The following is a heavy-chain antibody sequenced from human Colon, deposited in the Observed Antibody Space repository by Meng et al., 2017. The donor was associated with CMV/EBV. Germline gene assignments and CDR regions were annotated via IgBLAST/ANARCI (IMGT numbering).Heavy chain of an antibody. CDR1: GGSISSYC. J-gene: IGHJ1*01. D-gene: IGHD6-13*01. V-gene: IGHV4-59*01. CDR3: ALRGSAAGTFQH. CDR2: MCYSGDT. Sequence: QQQELGPGRVKPSETLSVTCTVSGGSISSYCWSWIRQPPGKGLEWIGYMCYSGDTNYNPSLRSRVTISGDTSKNQFSLKLNSVTAADTAVYYCALRGSAAGTFQHWGQGTLVTVSS.